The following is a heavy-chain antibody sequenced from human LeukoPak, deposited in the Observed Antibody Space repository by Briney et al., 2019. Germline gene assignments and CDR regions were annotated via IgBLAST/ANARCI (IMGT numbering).Heavy chain of an antibody. V-gene: IGHV1-2*02. D-gene: IGHD3-10*01. CDR2: INPNSGGT. J-gene: IGHJ4*02. CDR3: ATQPITMVRGVIAHIDY. Sequence: ASVKVSCKASGYTFTGYYMHWVRQAPGQGLEWMGWINPNSGGTNYAQKFQGRVTMTEDTSTDTAYMELSSLRSEDTAVYYCATQPITMVRGVIAHIDYWGQGTLVTVSS. CDR1: GYTFTGYY.